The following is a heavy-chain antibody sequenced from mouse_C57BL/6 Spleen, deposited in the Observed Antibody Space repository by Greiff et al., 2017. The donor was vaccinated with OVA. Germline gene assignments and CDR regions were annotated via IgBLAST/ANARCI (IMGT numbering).Heavy chain of an antibody. D-gene: IGHD2-3*01. CDR1: GFTFSSYG. V-gene: IGHV5-6*01. Sequence: EVKLMESGGDLVKPGGSLKLSCAASGFTFSSYGMSWVRQTPDKRLEWVATISSGGSYTYYPDSVKGRFTISRDNAKNTLYLQMSSLKSEDTAMYYCARQPLYDYAMDYWGQGTSVTVSS. CDR3: ARQPLYDYAMDY. CDR2: ISSGGSYT. J-gene: IGHJ4*01.